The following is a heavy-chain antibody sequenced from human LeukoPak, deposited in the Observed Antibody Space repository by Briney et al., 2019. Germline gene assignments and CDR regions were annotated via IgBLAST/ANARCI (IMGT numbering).Heavy chain of an antibody. V-gene: IGHV4-39*07. Sequence: PSETLSLTSTVSGGSISSSSYYWGWIRQPPGKGLEWIGSIYYSGSTYYNPSLKSRVTISVDTSKNQFSLKLSSVTAADTAVYYCARYNYYYGSGTYYNVRLSWFDPWGQGTLVTVSS. D-gene: IGHD3-10*01. CDR3: ARYNYYYGSGTYYNVRLSWFDP. J-gene: IGHJ5*02. CDR1: GGSISSSSYY. CDR2: IYYSGST.